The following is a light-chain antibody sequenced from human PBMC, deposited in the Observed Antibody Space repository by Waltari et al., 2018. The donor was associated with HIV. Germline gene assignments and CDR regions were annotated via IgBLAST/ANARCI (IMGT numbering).Light chain of an antibody. Sequence: DIQMNQPPSSLSASVGDRVTITCRASQNIRSYLHWYQLKPGKAPKLLIYAASTLQSGVPSRFSGSASGTDFTLTITSLQPEDFSTYYCQQSYDTPYTFGQGTKLEIK. J-gene: IGKJ2*01. CDR2: AAS. V-gene: IGKV1-39*01. CDR1: QNIRSY. CDR3: QQSYDTPYT.